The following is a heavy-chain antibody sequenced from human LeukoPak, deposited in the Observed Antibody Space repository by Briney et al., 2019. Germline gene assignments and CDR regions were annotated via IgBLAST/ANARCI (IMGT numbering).Heavy chain of an antibody. V-gene: IGHV3-21*01. Sequence: GGSLRLSCAASGFTFSSYSMNWVRQAPGKGLEWVSSISSSSSYIYYADSVKGRFTISRDNAKNSLYLQMNSLRAEDTAVYYCARVTTQWLVPTIDYWGHGTLVTVSS. CDR2: ISSSSSYI. CDR3: ARVTTQWLVPTIDY. CDR1: GFTFSSYS. J-gene: IGHJ4*01. D-gene: IGHD6-19*01.